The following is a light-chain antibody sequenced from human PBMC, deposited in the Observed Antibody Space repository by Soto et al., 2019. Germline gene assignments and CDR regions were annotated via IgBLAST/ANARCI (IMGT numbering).Light chain of an antibody. J-gene: IGKJ5*01. CDR3: QQYGDSLSIT. Sequence: EVVLTQTPATLPLSPGEGVTLSCRASQSFSGNYLTWYQHKPGQAPRLLIYGSYHRATGIPDRFSGSGSGTDFSLTITRLEPEDFAVYYCQQYGDSLSITFGQGTRLEIK. V-gene: IGKV3-20*01. CDR2: GSY. CDR1: QSFSGNY.